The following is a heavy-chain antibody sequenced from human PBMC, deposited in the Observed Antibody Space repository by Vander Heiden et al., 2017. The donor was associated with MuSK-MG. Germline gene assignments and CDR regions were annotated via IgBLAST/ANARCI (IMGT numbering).Heavy chain of an antibody. CDR2: IDWDDDK. V-gene: IGHV2-70*04. CDR3: SRMLGEGGDCSALDY. J-gene: IGHJ4*02. D-gene: IGHD2-21*02. CDR1: GFSLSTNGER. Sequence: QVTLKESGPAVVKPTETLKLTCTFSGFSLSTNGERVSWIRQTPGKTLEWLARIDWDDDKFYNTSRKTRLTISKDTPKNQVVLTVANVGPEDTATYFCSRMLGEGGDCSALDYWVQGALVPVS.